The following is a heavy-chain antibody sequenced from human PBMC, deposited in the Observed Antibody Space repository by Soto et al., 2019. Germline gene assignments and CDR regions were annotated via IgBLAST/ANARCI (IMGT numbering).Heavy chain of an antibody. D-gene: IGHD1-1*01. Sequence: PGESLKISCEASGYDFVSYWIAWVRQLAGKGLEWMGIIYAGDSEAIYSPPFQGRVTISADKSTTTVFLQWSSLTASDTAVYYAARTDGNEIEYWGKRTLVTVSS. V-gene: IGHV5-51*01. CDR2: IYAGDSEA. CDR1: GYDFVSYW. CDR3: ARTDGNEIEY. J-gene: IGHJ4*02.